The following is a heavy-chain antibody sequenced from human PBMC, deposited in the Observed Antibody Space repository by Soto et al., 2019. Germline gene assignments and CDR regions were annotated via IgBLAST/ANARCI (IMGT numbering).Heavy chain of an antibody. CDR1: GFTVSSNY. Sequence: PGGSLRLSCAASGFTVSSNYMSWVRQAPGKGLEWVSVIYSGGSTYYADSVKGRFTISRDNSKNTLYLQMNSLRAEDTAVYYCARDQLGYCTNGVCSHSNYYYYGMDVWGQGTTVTVSS. CDR3: ARDQLGYCTNGVCSHSNYYYYGMDV. J-gene: IGHJ6*02. D-gene: IGHD2-8*01. CDR2: IYSGGST. V-gene: IGHV3-66*01.